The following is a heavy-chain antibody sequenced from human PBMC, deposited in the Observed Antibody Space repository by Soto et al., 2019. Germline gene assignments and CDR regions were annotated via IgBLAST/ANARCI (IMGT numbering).Heavy chain of an antibody. CDR1: GFTFSSYW. CDR3: AREIEQQLISTGSDYYYYYMDV. CDR2: IKQDGSEK. V-gene: IGHV3-7*01. J-gene: IGHJ6*03. D-gene: IGHD6-13*01. Sequence: GGSLRLSCAASGFTFSSYWMSWVRQAPGKGLEWVANIKQDGSEKYYVDSVKGRFTISRDNAKNSLYLQMNSLRAEDTAVYYCAREIEQQLISTGSDYYYYYMDVWGKGTTVTVSS.